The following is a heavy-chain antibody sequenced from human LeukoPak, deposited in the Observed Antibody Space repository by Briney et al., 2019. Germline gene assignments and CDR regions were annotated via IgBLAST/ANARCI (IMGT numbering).Heavy chain of an antibody. V-gene: IGHV3-23*01. J-gene: IGHJ4*02. CDR1: GFTFSSYA. CDR2: ISGSGGST. Sequence: GALRLSCAASGFTFSSYAMSWVRQAPGKGLEWVSAISGSGGSTYYADSVKGRFTISRDNSKNTLYLQMNSLRAEDTAVYYCAKDSSMIVVVPFDYWGQGTLVTVSS. D-gene: IGHD3-22*01. CDR3: AKDSSMIVVVPFDY.